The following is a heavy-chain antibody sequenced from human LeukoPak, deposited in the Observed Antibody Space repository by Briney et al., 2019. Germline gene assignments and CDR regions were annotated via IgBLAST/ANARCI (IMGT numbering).Heavy chain of an antibody. CDR1: GFTFRSYW. CDR2: IKQDGSEV. Sequence: GGSLRLSCAPSGFTFRSYWMCWVRQAPGKGLEWVAKIKQDGSEVYYLDSVKGRFIVSRDNVKNSLYVQMNSLRVEDTAVYYCARYTGWYFDYWGQGTLVTVSS. J-gene: IGHJ4*02. V-gene: IGHV3-7*01. D-gene: IGHD2-8*02. CDR3: ARYTGWYFDY.